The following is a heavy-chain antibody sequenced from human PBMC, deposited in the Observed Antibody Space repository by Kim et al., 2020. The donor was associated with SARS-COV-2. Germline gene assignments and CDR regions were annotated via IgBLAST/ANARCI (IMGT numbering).Heavy chain of an antibody. CDR1: GDSVSSNSAA. D-gene: IGHD3-3*01. Sequence: SQTLSLTCAISGDSVSSNSAAWNWIRQSPSRGLEWLGRTYYRSKWYNDYAVSVKSRITINPDTSKNQFSLQLNSVTPEDTAVYYCAREASLFWSGSDAFDIWGQGTMVTVSS. V-gene: IGHV6-1*01. CDR2: TYYRSKWYN. CDR3: AREASLFWSGSDAFDI. J-gene: IGHJ3*02.